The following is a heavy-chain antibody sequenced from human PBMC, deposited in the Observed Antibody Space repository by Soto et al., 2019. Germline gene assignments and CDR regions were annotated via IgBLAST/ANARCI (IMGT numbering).Heavy chain of an antibody. D-gene: IGHD4-17*01. Sequence: EVQLVESGGGLVKPGGSLRLSCAASGFTFSSYSMNWVRQAPGKGLEWVSSISSSSSYIYYADSVKGRFTISRDNAKNSLYLQMNSLRAEDTAVYYCARDLRNYGDPGLDYWGQGTLVTVSS. CDR3: ARDLRNYGDPGLDY. CDR1: GFTFSSYS. CDR2: ISSSSSYI. J-gene: IGHJ4*02. V-gene: IGHV3-21*01.